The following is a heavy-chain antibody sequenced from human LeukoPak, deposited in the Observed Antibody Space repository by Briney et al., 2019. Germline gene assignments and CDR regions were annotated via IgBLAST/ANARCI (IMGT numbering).Heavy chain of an antibody. J-gene: IGHJ5*02. D-gene: IGHD3-10*01. Sequence: GASVKVSCKASGYTFTSYGISWVRQAPGQGLEWMGWISAYNGNTNYAQKLQGRVTMTTDTSASTAYMELRSLRSDDTAVYYCARASQYYYGSGRKGWFDPWGQGTLVTVSS. V-gene: IGHV1-18*01. CDR1: GYTFTSYG. CDR3: ARASQYYYGSGRKGWFDP. CDR2: ISAYNGNT.